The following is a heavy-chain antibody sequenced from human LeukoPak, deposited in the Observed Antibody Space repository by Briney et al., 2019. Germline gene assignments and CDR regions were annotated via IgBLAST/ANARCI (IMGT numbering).Heavy chain of an antibody. CDR1: GFTFSSYG. J-gene: IGHJ4*02. Sequence: GRSLRLSCAASGFTFSSYGMHWVRQAPGKGLEWVAVISYDGSNKYYTDSVKGRFTISRGNSKNTLYLQLNSLKPEDTAVYYCAKDTRCGGDCYSVGNYWGQGTLVTVSS. CDR2: ISYDGSNK. V-gene: IGHV3-30*18. CDR3: AKDTRCGGDCYSVGNY. D-gene: IGHD2-21*02.